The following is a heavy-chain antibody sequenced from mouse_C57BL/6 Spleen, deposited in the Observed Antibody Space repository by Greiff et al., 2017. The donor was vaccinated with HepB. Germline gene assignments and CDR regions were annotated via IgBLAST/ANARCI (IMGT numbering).Heavy chain of an antibody. CDR3: ASHYYGSSSYYFDY. V-gene: IGHV5-17*01. D-gene: IGHD1-1*01. CDR1: GFTFSDYG. CDR2: ISSGSSTI. J-gene: IGHJ2*01. Sequence: EVMLVESGGGLVKPGGSLKLSCAASGFTFSDYGMHWVRQAPEKGLEWVAYISSGSSTIYYADTVKGRFTISRDNAKNTLFLQMTSLRSEDTAMYYCASHYYGSSSYYFDYWGQGTTLTVSS.